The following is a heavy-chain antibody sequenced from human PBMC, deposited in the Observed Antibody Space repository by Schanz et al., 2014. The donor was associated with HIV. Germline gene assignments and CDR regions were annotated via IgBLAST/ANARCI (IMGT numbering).Heavy chain of an antibody. V-gene: IGHV1-8*01. Sequence: QVRLAQSGAEVKRPGASVTVSCMAVGSTFSDLDINWVRQAAGQGLEWMAWINPKSGNTGYARKFQGRVTVTINTSKRTIYMELRGLTSEDAAVYYCARAGLWYNSGDYYGSAFDVWGPGTAVTVAS. CDR3: ARAGLWYNSGDYYGSAFDV. J-gene: IGHJ3*01. D-gene: IGHD3-3*01. CDR2: INPKSGNT. CDR1: GSTFSDLD.